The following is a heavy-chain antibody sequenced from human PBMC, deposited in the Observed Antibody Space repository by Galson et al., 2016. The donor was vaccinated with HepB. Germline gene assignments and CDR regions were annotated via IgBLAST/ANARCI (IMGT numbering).Heavy chain of an antibody. CDR3: TRVRRPWGMGRKDAFDT. D-gene: IGHD2-8*01. CDR1: GITFSIYG. Sequence: SLRLSCAASGITFSIYGMHWVRQAPGKGLEWVAVIWYDGSKKDYADSVKGRFTISRDNSKNTLYLQMNSLRAEDTAVYYCTRVRRPWGMGRKDAFDTWGQGTMVTVSS. V-gene: IGHV3-33*01. CDR2: IWYDGSKK. J-gene: IGHJ3*02.